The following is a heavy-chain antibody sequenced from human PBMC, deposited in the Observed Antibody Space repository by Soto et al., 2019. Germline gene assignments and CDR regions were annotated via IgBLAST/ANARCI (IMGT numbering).Heavy chain of an antibody. J-gene: IGHJ4*02. D-gene: IGHD3-22*01. V-gene: IGHV4-30-4*01. CDR1: GGSISSGDYY. Sequence: SETLSLTCTVSGGSISSGDYYWSWIRQPPGKGLEWIGYIYYSGSTYYNPSLKSRVTISVDTSKNQFSLKLSSVTAADTAVYYCARANSSGYWDFDYWGQGTLVTVSS. CDR2: IYYSGST. CDR3: ARANSSGYWDFDY.